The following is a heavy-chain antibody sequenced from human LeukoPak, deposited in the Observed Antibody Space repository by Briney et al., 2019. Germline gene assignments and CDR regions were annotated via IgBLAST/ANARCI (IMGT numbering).Heavy chain of an antibody. Sequence: GGSLRLSCAASGFSFNSYAMHWVRQAPGKGLERVAVISNDGSDKYYADSVRGRFTISRDNSKNTLYLQMKSLRAEDTAVYYCARDTIWFGELLLFDYWGQGTLVTVSS. CDR1: GFSFNSYA. V-gene: IGHV3-30*04. D-gene: IGHD3-10*01. CDR3: ARDTIWFGELLLFDY. CDR2: ISNDGSDK. J-gene: IGHJ4*02.